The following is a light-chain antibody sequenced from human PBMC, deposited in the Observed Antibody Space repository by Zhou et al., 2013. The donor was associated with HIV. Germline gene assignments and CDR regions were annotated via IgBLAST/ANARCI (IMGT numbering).Light chain of an antibody. CDR3: QQYNNPWT. J-gene: IGKJ1*01. CDR1: QSISRW. V-gene: IGKV1-5*03. CDR2: TTS. Sequence: DIQLTQSPSILSASLGDRVTITCRASQSISRWLAWYQQKPGKAPKLLIYTTSNLQSGVPSRFSGSGSGTDFTLTISSLQPDDLATYYCQQYNNPWTFGQGTKVEIK.